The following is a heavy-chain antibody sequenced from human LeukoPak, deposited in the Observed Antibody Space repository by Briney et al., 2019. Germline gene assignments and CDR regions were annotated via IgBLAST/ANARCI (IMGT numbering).Heavy chain of an antibody. CDR2: IYYTGTT. D-gene: IGHD2-15*01. V-gene: IGHV4-59*11. J-gene: IGHJ6*03. CDR3: ARTGYCSGGSCYNYYYYMDV. CDR1: GGSISSHY. Sequence: PSETLSLTCTVSGGSISSHYWSWMRQPPGKGLEWIGYIYYTGTTRYNPSLQSRVTISVDTPGNEFSLKLSSVTAADTAVYYCARTGYCSGGSCYNYYYYMDVWGKGTTVTVSS.